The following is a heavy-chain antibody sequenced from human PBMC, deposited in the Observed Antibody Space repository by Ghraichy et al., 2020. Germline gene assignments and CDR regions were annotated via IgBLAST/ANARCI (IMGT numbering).Heavy chain of an antibody. CDR1: GDSVSSNSAA. Sequence: SQTLSLTCAISGDSVSSNSAAWNWIRQSPSRGLEWLGRTYYRSKWYNDYAVSVKSRITINPDTSKNQLSLQLNSVTPEDTAVYYCARELGYYDSSTPIDYWGQGTLVTVSS. CDR3: ARELGYYDSSTPIDY. CDR2: TYYRSKWYN. V-gene: IGHV6-1*01. J-gene: IGHJ4*02. D-gene: IGHD3-22*01.